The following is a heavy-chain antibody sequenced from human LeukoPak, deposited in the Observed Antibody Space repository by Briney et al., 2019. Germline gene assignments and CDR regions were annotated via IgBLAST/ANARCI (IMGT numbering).Heavy chain of an antibody. D-gene: IGHD5-12*01. CDR1: GFTFSSYW. Sequence: GGSLRLSCSASGFTFSSYWIHWVRQAPGNGLDWVAFIRYDGSNKYYADSVKGRFTISRDNSKNTLYLQMNSLRAEDTAVYYCARWATTVLDYWGQGTLVTVSS. CDR2: IRYDGSNK. CDR3: ARWATTVLDY. J-gene: IGHJ4*02. V-gene: IGHV3-30*02.